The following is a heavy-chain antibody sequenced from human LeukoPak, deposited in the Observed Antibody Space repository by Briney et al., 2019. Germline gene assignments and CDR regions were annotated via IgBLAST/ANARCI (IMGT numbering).Heavy chain of an antibody. V-gene: IGHV4-59*01. CDR3: ARGSSYYDSSGYYYVHAFDI. J-gene: IGHJ3*02. Sequence: SETLSLTCTVSGGSISSYYWSWIRQPPGKGLEWIGYIYYSGSTNYNPSLKSRVTISVDTSKNQFSLKLSSVTAADTAVYYCARGSSYYDSSGYYYVHAFDIWGQGTMVTVSS. D-gene: IGHD3-22*01. CDR1: GGSISSYY. CDR2: IYYSGST.